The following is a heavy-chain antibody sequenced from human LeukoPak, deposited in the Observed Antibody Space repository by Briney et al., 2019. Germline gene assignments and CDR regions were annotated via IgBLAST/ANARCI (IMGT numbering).Heavy chain of an antibody. CDR2: INPSGRST. CDR3: ARVGTAMEFDY. D-gene: IGHD5-18*01. CDR1: GYTFTNYY. V-gene: IGHV1-46*01. Sequence: ASVKVSCKASGYTFTNYYIHWVRQAPGQGLEWMGIINPSGRSTSYAQKFQGRVAMTRDTSTSTAYMELRSLRSDDTAVYYCARVGTAMEFDYWGQGTLVTVSS. J-gene: IGHJ4*02.